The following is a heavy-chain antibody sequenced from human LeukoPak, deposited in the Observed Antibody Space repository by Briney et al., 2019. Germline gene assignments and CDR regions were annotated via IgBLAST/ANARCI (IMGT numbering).Heavy chain of an antibody. V-gene: IGHV4-34*01. Sequence: SETLSLTCAVYGGSFSGYYWSWIRQPPGKGLEWIGEINHSGSTNYNPSLKSRVTISVDTSKNQFSLKLSSVTAADTAVYYCARGSAAEDYYMDVWGKGTTVTVSS. CDR3: ARGSAAEDYYMDV. CDR1: GGSFSGYY. D-gene: IGHD1-14*01. CDR2: INHSGST. J-gene: IGHJ6*03.